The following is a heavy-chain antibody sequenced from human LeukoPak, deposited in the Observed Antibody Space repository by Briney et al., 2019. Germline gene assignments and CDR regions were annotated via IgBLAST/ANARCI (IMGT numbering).Heavy chain of an antibody. CDR3: ARSRGYCSSTSCYGLSYNWFDP. D-gene: IGHD2-2*01. CDR1: GFTFSSYS. Sequence: GGSLRLSCAVSGFTFSSYSMNWVRQAPGKGLEWVSYISSSSSTIYYADSVKGRFTISRDNAKNSLYLQMNSLRAEDTAVYYCARSRGYCSSTSCYGLSYNWFDPWGQGTLVTVSS. J-gene: IGHJ5*02. CDR2: ISSSSSTI. V-gene: IGHV3-48*04.